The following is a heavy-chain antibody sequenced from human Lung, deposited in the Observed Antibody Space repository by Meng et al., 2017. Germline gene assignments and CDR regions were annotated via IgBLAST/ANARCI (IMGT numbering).Heavy chain of an antibody. V-gene: IGHV1-18*01. Sequence: QAQLVQAGGEVKKPGASAKVFCKASGYTFTNYGITWVRQAPGQGLEWMGWINAYNGDTNYAQTLQGRVTMTTDTSTSTAYMELRSLRSDDTAVYYCARVEVGITSGDYWGQGTLVTV. CDR1: GYTFTNYG. D-gene: IGHD2-21*01. J-gene: IGHJ4*02. CDR2: INAYNGDT. CDR3: ARVEVGITSGDY.